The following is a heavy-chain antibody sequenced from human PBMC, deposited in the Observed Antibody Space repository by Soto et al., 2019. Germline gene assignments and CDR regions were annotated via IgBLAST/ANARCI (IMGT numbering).Heavy chain of an antibody. D-gene: IGHD6-19*01. CDR1: GFTFSSYA. Sequence: GGSLRLSCAASGFTFSSYAMSWVRQAPGKGLEWVSVIGGSGTSTYYADSVKGRFTISRDNSKDTLHLQMNSLRAEDTAVYYCAKTPRQWLVYFDYWGQGALVTVSS. J-gene: IGHJ4*02. V-gene: IGHV3-23*01. CDR3: AKTPRQWLVYFDY. CDR2: IGGSGTST.